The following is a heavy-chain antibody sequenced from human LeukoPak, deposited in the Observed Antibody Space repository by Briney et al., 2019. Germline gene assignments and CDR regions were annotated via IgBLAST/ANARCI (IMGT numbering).Heavy chain of an antibody. D-gene: IGHD1-14*01. CDR2: IYYGGSS. J-gene: IGHJ4*02. V-gene: IGHV4-39*07. Sequence: SETLSLTCTVSGGSISSSSYFWGWIRQPPGKGLEWIGSIYYGGSSYYNPSLKSRVTISVDTSNNQFSLKVNSVTAADTAVYYCAKDDNQPPVLARYYFDYWGQGTLVTVSS. CDR1: GGSISSSSYF. CDR3: AKDDNQPPVLARYYFDY.